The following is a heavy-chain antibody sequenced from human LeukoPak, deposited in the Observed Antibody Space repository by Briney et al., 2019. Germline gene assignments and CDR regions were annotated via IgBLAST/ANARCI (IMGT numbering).Heavy chain of an antibody. V-gene: IGHV3-21*01. D-gene: IGHD1-26*01. CDR1: GFTFSSYG. CDR2: ISSSSSYI. J-gene: IGHJ4*02. Sequence: PGGSLRLSCAASGFTFSSYGMHWARQAPGKGLEWVSSISSSSSYIYYADSVKGRFTISRDNAKNSLYLQMNSLRAEDTAVYYCARDYSGSYPPVHLYDYWGQGTLVTVSS. CDR3: ARDYSGSYPPVHLYDY.